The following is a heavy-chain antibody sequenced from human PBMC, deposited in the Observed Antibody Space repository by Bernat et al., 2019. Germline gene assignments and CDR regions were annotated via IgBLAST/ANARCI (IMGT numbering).Heavy chain of an antibody. D-gene: IGHD3-3*01. J-gene: IGHJ5*02. CDR1: GGSISSYY. V-gene: IGHV4-59*01. Sequence: QVQLQESGPGLVKPSETLSLTCTVSGGSISSYYWSWIRQPPGKGLEWIGYIYYSGSTNYNPSLKSRVTISVDTSKNQFSLKLSSVTAADTAVYYCARVFADTIFGTSPRRWFDPWGQGTLVTVSS. CDR2: IYYSGST. CDR3: ARVFADTIFGTSPRRWFDP.